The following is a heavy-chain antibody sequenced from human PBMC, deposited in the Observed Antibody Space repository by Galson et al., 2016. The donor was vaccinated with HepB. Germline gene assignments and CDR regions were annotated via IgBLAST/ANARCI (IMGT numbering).Heavy chain of an antibody. J-gene: IGHJ4*02. CDR2: IFYTGGT. V-gene: IGHV4-30-4*01. CDR1: GGSISSGDYY. CDR3: SRERGLSNCSTTDY. D-gene: IGHD2-21*01. Sequence: TLSLTCDVSGGSISSGDYYWSWIRQTPGKGLEWLGYIFYTGGTNYNPSLETRISISVDTSKNQLSLKLSSVTAADTAVYFWSRERGLSNCSTTDYWGQGALITVSS.